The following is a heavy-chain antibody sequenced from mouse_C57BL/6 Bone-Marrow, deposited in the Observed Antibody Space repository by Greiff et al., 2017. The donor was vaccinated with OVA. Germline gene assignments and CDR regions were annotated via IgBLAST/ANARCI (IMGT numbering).Heavy chain of an antibody. Sequence: EVQLVESGGGLVQPKGSLKLSCAASGFSFNTYAMNWVRQAPGKGLEWVARIRSKSNNYATYYADSVKDRFTISRDDSESMLYLQMNNLKTEDTAMYYCVRHDDGHYYAMDYWGQGTSVTVSS. V-gene: IGHV10-1*01. CDR1: GFSFNTYA. D-gene: IGHD2-3*01. CDR2: IRSKSNNYAT. J-gene: IGHJ4*01. CDR3: VRHDDGHYYAMDY.